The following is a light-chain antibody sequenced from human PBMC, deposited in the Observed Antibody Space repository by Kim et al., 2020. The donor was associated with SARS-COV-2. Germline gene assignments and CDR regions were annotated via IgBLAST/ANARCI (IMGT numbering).Light chain of an antibody. J-gene: IGLJ2*01. V-gene: IGLV3-1*01. CDR3: QAWDSSTAV. CDR2: QDS. CDR1: KLGDKY. Sequence: GHPGQTPSITCSGDKLGDKYACWYQQKPGQSPVLGIYQDSKRPSGIPERFSGSNSGNTATLTISGTQAMDEADYYCQAWDSSTAVFGGGTQLTVL.